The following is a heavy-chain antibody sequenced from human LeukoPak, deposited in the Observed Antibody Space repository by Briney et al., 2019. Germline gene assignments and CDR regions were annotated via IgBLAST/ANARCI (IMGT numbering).Heavy chain of an antibody. V-gene: IGHV1-46*01. Sequence: ASVKVSCKASGYTFTSYYMHWVRQAPGQGPEWMGIINPSGGSTSYAQKFQGRVTMTRDTSTSTVYMELSSLRSEDTAVYYCARSPMVRGGMDVWGQGTTVTVSS. CDR2: INPSGGST. D-gene: IGHD3-10*01. CDR3: ARSPMVRGGMDV. CDR1: GYTFTSYY. J-gene: IGHJ6*02.